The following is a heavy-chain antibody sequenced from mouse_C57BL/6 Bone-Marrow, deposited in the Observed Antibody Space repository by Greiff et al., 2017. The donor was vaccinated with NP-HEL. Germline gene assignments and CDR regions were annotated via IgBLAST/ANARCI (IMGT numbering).Heavy chain of an antibody. Sequence: QVQLQQSGPELVKPGASVKISCKASGYAFSSSWMNWVKQRPGKGLEWIGRIYPGDGDTNYNGKFKGKATLTADKSSSTAYMQLISLTSEDSAVYFCARFYYGYDKDAMCYWGQGTSVTVA. CDR3: ARFYYGYDKDAMCY. J-gene: IGHJ4*01. CDR2: IYPGDGDT. CDR1: GYAFSSSW. V-gene: IGHV1-82*01. D-gene: IGHD2-2*01.